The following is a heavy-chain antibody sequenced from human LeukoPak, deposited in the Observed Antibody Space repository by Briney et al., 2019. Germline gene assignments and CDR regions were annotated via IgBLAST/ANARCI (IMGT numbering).Heavy chain of an antibody. D-gene: IGHD6-19*01. V-gene: IGHV3-20*04. Sequence: GGSLRLSCAASGFTFDEYGMSWVRQAPGKGLEWVSGIHWNDGSTSYADSVKGRFTISRDNAKNSLYLQMNSLRAEDTAVYYCARVAVAGNFDYWGQGTLVTVSS. J-gene: IGHJ4*02. CDR1: GFTFDEYG. CDR2: IHWNDGST. CDR3: ARVAVAGNFDY.